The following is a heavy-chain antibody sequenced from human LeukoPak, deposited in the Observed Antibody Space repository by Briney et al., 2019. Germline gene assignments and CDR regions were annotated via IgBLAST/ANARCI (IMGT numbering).Heavy chain of an antibody. CDR2: ITTSSTYT. CDR1: GFSFSSYN. CDR3: ARDPYSGTYGNTYYYYMDV. Sequence: GGSLRLSCEASGFSFSSYNMDWVRQTPGKGLEWISSITTSSTYTFYADSVRGRFTISRDNARNSLYLQMNSLRVEDTAVYYCARDPYSGTYGNTYYYYMDVWGKGTTVTISS. D-gene: IGHD1-26*01. J-gene: IGHJ6*03. V-gene: IGHV3-21*01.